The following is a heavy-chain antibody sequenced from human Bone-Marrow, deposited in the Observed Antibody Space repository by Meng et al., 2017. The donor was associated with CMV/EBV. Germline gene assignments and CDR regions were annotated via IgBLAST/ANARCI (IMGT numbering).Heavy chain of an antibody. CDR3: ARDPYSRSWGGWFDP. CDR1: GGSISTSGYY. D-gene: IGHD6-13*01. V-gene: IGHV4-61*08. J-gene: IGHJ5*02. CDR2: VYYSGST. Sequence: SETLSLTCTVSGGSISTSGYYWGWIRQPPGKGLEWIGYVYYSGSTNHNPSLKSRVTISVDTSKNQFSLKLSSVTAADTAVYYCARDPYSRSWGGWFDPWGQGTLVTVSS.